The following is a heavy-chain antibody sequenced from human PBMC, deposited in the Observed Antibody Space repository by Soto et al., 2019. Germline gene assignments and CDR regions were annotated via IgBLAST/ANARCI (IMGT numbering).Heavy chain of an antibody. CDR3: AHSRAGVVAHMLDRGLTPRYFDY. D-gene: IGHD3-10*01. J-gene: IGHJ4*02. Sequence: GSGPTLVNPTQTLTLTCTFSGFSLSTSGVGVGWIRQPPGKALEWLALIYWNDDKRYSPSLKSRLTITKDTSKNQVVLTMTNMDPVDTATYYCAHSRAGVVAHMLDRGLTPRYFDYWGQGTLVTVSS. V-gene: IGHV2-5*01. CDR2: IYWNDDK. CDR1: GFSLSTSGVG.